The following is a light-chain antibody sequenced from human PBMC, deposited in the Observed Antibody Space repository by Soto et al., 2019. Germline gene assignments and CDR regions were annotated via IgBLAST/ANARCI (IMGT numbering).Light chain of an antibody. V-gene: IGLV2-14*01. Sequence: QSALTQPASVSGSPGQSITISCTGTSSDDGGYNYVSWYQQDPGKAPKLMIYDVNNRPSGVSNRFSGSKSGNTASLTISGLQAEDEAYYYCSSYTSSSTLAVFGGGTKLTVL. CDR3: SSYTSSSTLAV. CDR1: SSDDGGYNY. CDR2: DVN. J-gene: IGLJ2*01.